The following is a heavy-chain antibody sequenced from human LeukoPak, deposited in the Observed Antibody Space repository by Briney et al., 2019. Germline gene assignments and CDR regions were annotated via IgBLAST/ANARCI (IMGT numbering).Heavy chain of an antibody. CDR3: SRGGFGSGPDY. CDR1: GFTFNRHW. Sequence: GGSLRLSCAASGFTFNRHWMHWVRQAPGKGLVWVSYINNDGSGTIYADSVKGRFTISRDNAKNTMNLQMNSLRDEDTAVYYSSRGGFGSGPDYWGQGTLVTVSS. D-gene: IGHD3-10*01. V-gene: IGHV3-74*01. CDR2: INNDGSGT. J-gene: IGHJ4*02.